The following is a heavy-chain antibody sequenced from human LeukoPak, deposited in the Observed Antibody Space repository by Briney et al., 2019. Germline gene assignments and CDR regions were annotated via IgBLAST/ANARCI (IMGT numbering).Heavy chain of an antibody. D-gene: IGHD1-26*01. J-gene: IGHJ4*02. CDR3: GKHDSASDY. CDR2: TQSDGYGK. CDR1: GFTSSSYW. Sequence: GGSLRLSCAASGFTSSSYWMSWVRQAPGKGLEWVAFTQSDGYGKDYRDSVKGRFTISRDNSKNTLYLQMNFLRAEDTALYYCGKHDSASDYWGQGTLVTVSS. V-gene: IGHV3-30*02.